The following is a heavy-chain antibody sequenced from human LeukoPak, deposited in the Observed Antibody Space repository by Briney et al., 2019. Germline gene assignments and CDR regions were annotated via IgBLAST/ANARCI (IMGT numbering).Heavy chain of an antibody. CDR3: ARDFHPYYDILTGYSTSFDY. Sequence: GGSLRLSCAASGFTFDDYGMSWVRQAPGKGLEWVSGINWNGGSTGYADSVKGRFTISRDNAKNSLYLQMNSLRAEDTAVYYCARDFHPYYDILTGYSTSFDYWGQGTLVTVSS. V-gene: IGHV3-20*04. D-gene: IGHD3-9*01. CDR2: INWNGGST. J-gene: IGHJ4*02. CDR1: GFTFDDYG.